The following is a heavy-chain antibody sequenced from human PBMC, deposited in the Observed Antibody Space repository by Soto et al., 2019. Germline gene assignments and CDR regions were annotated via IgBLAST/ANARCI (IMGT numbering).Heavy chain of an antibody. CDR2: ISGSGGST. V-gene: IGHV3-23*01. D-gene: IGHD3-3*01. CDR3: AKGLRFLEWLLSPYYYYGMDV. CDR1: GFTFSSYA. Sequence: GGSLRLSCAASGFTFSSYAMSWVRQAPGRGLEWVSAISGSGGSTYYADSVKGRFTISRDNSKNTLYLQMNSLRAEDTAVYYCAKGLRFLEWLLSPYYYYGMDVWGQGTTVTVSS. J-gene: IGHJ6*02.